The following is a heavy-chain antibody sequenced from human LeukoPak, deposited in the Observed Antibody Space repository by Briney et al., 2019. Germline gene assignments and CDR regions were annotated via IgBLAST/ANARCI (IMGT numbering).Heavy chain of an antibody. V-gene: IGHV1-2*02. Sequence: ASVKVSCKASGYTFSSYYMHWVRQAPGQGLEWMGWINPNSGGTNYAQKFQGRVTMTRDTSISTAYMELSRLRSDDTAVYYCARAGDSSGYQRVTSTNWFDPWGQGTLVTVSS. D-gene: IGHD3-22*01. CDR1: GYTFSSYY. CDR3: ARAGDSSGYQRVTSTNWFDP. CDR2: INPNSGGT. J-gene: IGHJ5*02.